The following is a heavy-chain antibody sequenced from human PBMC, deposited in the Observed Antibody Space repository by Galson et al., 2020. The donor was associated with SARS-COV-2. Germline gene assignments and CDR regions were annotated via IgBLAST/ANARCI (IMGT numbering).Heavy chain of an antibody. V-gene: IGHV3-30*18. CDR3: AKDLAEYCSGGSCRQFGMDV. CDR2: ISYDGSNK. Sequence: GESLKISCAASGFTFSKYGIHWVRQAPGKGLEWVAVISYDGSNKYYADSVKGRFTISRDNSKNTLYLQMSSLRAEDTAVYYCAKDLAEYCSGGSCRQFGMDVWGQGTTVTAS. D-gene: IGHD2-15*01. J-gene: IGHJ6*02. CDR1: GFTFSKYG.